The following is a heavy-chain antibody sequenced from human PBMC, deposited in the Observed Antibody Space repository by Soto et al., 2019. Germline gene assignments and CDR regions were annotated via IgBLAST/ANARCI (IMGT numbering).Heavy chain of an antibody. CDR1: GDSVTNTF. Sequence: MSSETLSLTCSVSGDSVTNTFWRWIRQPPGKGLEWIGYIFRRGTAETADYNPSLKSRVTMSLDTSKNQVSLQLSSVTAADTAVYYCARDLRGTSAFDIRGQGALVTVS. V-gene: IGHV4-59*02. J-gene: IGHJ3*02. CDR3: ARDLRGTSAFDI. CDR2: IFRRGTA.